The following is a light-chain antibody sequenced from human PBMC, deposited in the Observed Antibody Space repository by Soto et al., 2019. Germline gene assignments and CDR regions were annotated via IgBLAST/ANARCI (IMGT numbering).Light chain of an antibody. J-gene: IGLJ1*01. V-gene: IGLV2-14*01. CDR2: DVS. Sequence: QLVLTQPASVSGSPGQSITISCSGTSSDVGGYNYVSWYQQHPGKVPKLMIYDVSNRPSGVSNRFSGSKSGNTASLTISGLQAEDEADYYCSSYTSSSTVGVFGTGTKVTVL. CDR3: SSYTSSSTVGV. CDR1: SSDVGGYNY.